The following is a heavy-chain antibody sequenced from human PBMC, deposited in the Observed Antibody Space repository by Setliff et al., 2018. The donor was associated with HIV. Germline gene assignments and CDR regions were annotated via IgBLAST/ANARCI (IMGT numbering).Heavy chain of an antibody. V-gene: IGHV4-39*07. D-gene: IGHD1-1*01. CDR2: IYYSGST. CDR1: GGSISSSSYY. CDR3: ARTKYDPSDAFDI. Sequence: SETLSLTCTVSGGSISSSSYYWGWIRQPPGKGLEWIGNIYYSGSTYYNPSLKSRVTISEDTSKNQFSLKVSSVTAADTAVYYCARTKYDPSDAFDIWGPGTMVT. J-gene: IGHJ3*02.